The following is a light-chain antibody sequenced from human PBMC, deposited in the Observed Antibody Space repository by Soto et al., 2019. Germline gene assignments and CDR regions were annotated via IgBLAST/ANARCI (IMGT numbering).Light chain of an antibody. V-gene: IGLV2-14*01. Sequence: QSALTQPASVSGSPGQSITISCTGTSSDVGGYNYVSWYQQHPGKAPKLMNYDVSNRPSGVSNRFSGSKSGNTASLTISGLQAEDEADYYCSSYTGSSTPYVFGTGTKVTVL. CDR1: SSDVGGYNY. J-gene: IGLJ1*01. CDR3: SSYTGSSTPYV. CDR2: DVS.